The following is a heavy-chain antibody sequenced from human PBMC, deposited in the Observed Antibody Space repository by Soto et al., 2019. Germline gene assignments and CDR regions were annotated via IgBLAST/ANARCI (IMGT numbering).Heavy chain of an antibody. CDR2: IYHSGST. CDR3: ARVLDLGLKIFGVVIGWFDP. D-gene: IGHD3-3*01. Sequence: PSETLSLTCAVSGGSISSSNWWSWVRQPPGKGLEWIGEIYHSGSTNYNPSLTSRVTISVDKSKNQFSLKLSSVTAADTAVYYCARVLDLGLKIFGVVIGWFDPWGQGTLVTVSS. CDR1: GGSISSSNW. J-gene: IGHJ5*02. V-gene: IGHV4-4*02.